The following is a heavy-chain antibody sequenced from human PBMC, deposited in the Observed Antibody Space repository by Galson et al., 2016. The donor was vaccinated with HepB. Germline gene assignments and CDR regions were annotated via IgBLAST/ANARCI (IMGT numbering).Heavy chain of an antibody. CDR1: GFSLTTSGVA. D-gene: IGHD2-15*01. V-gene: IGHV2-5*02. CDR2: IYWDEDK. CDR3: AHTTRLGYYIVSNCYPLKGDNWFDP. Sequence: PALVKPTQTLTLTCNVSGFSLTTSGVAVGWVRQPLGKALEWLAVIYWDEDKRVNPSLETRLTITRDTSKNQVVLTMTNMDPVDTATYYCAHTTRLGYYIVSNCYPLKGDNWFDPGGQGTLVTVSS. J-gene: IGHJ5*02.